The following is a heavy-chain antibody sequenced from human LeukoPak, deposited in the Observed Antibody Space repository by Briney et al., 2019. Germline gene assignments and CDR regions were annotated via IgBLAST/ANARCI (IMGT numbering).Heavy chain of an antibody. Sequence: SVKVSCNSSGGTFSSYAISWGRQAPGQGLELMAGIIPIFGTANYAQKFQGRVTITADESTSTAYMELSSLRSEDTAVYYCARDSSPLRIAAAGSAFDIWGQGTMVTVSS. CDR1: GGTFSSYA. D-gene: IGHD6-13*01. V-gene: IGHV1-69*13. CDR3: ARDSSPLRIAAAGSAFDI. CDR2: IIPIFGTA. J-gene: IGHJ3*02.